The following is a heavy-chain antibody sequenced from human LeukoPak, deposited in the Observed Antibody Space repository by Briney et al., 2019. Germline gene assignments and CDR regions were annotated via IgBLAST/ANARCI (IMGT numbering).Heavy chain of an antibody. V-gene: IGHV3-30*18. D-gene: IGHD3-22*01. CDR3: AKIFDYYDSSGYYGGTTTAFDY. CDR1: GFTFSTYG. J-gene: IGHJ4*02. CDR2: ISYDGSNK. Sequence: GRSLRLSCAASGFTFSTYGMHWVRQAPGKGLEWVAVISYDGSNKYYADSVKGRFTISRDNSKNTLYLQMNSLRAEDTAVYYCAKIFDYYDSSGYYGGTTTAFDYWGQGTLVTVSS.